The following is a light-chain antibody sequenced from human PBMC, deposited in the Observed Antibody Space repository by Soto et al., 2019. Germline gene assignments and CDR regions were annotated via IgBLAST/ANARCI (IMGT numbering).Light chain of an antibody. CDR1: HSVASN. Sequence: EIVMTQSPATLSVSPGERATLSCRASHSVASNLAWYQQTPGQAPRLLIYGASTRATGIPARFSGSGSGTEFTLTISSLQSEDFAVYYCQQFNNWPYTFGQGTKLEIK. CDR2: GAS. J-gene: IGKJ2*01. CDR3: QQFNNWPYT. V-gene: IGKV3-15*01.